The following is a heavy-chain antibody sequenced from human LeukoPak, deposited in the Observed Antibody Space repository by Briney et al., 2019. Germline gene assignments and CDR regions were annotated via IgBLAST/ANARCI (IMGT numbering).Heavy chain of an antibody. V-gene: IGHV4-30-4*01. CDR2: IYYSGST. CDR3: ASDRVLPEYFQH. D-gene: IGHD1-14*01. Sequence: SQTLSLTCTVSGGSISSGDYYWSWIRQPPGKGLEWIGYIYYSGSTYYNPSLKSRVTISVDTSKNQFSLKLSSVTAADTAVYYCASDRVLPEYFQHWGQGTLVTVSS. CDR1: GGSISSGDYY. J-gene: IGHJ1*01.